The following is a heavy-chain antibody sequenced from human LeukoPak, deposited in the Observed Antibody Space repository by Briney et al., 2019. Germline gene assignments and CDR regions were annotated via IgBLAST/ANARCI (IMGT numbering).Heavy chain of an antibody. CDR3: ARGQYGFYYYGMDV. CDR1: GYTFTSYD. J-gene: IGHJ6*02. Sequence: ASEKVSCKASGYTFTSYDINWVRQATGQGLEWMGWMNPNSGNTGYAQKFQGRVTMTRNTSISTAYMELSSLRSEDTAVYYCARGQYGFYYYGMDVWGQGTTVTVSS. V-gene: IGHV1-8*01. D-gene: IGHD2-2*01. CDR2: MNPNSGNT.